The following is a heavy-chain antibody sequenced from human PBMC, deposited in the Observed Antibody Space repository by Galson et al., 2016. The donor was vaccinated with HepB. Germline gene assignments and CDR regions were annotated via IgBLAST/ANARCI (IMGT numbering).Heavy chain of an antibody. J-gene: IGHJ4*02. D-gene: IGHD3-9*01. CDR2: SNTIFGPA. V-gene: IGHV1-69*13. CDR3: AGAGSSLTAYYN. Sequence: SVKVSCKASGGTFSTYAINWVRQAPGQGLEWMGGSNTIFGPANYAQKFQGRVTITADGSTSTAYMELRGLRSEDTAVYYCAGAGSSLTAYYNWGQGTLVTVSS. CDR1: GGTFSTYA.